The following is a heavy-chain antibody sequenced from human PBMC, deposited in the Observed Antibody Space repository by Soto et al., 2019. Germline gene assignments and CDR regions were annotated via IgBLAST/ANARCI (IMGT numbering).Heavy chain of an antibody. D-gene: IGHD3-22*01. CDR1: GGIFSTYV. J-gene: IGHJ4*02. CDR3: ARPAQEYYYDNNGYSSDY. Sequence: GASVKVSCKAPGGIFSTYVISWVRQAPGQGLEWMGGIIPVFGTAHYAQKFQGRVTITADESTSTSYMELSSLKSEDTAVYYCARPAQEYYYDNNGYSSDYWGQGTLVTVSS. CDR2: IIPVFGTA. V-gene: IGHV1-69*13.